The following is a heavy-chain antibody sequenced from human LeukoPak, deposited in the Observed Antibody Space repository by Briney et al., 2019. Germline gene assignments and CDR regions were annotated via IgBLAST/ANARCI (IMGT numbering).Heavy chain of an antibody. Sequence: PGGSLRLSCAASGFTFSSYSMNWVRQAPGKGLEWVSSISSSSSCTYYADSVKGRFAISRDNSKNSLYLQMNSLRAEDTAVYYCARATADYWGQGTLVTVSS. J-gene: IGHJ4*02. CDR2: ISSSSSCT. CDR1: GFTFSSYS. V-gene: IGHV3-21*01. CDR3: ARATADY.